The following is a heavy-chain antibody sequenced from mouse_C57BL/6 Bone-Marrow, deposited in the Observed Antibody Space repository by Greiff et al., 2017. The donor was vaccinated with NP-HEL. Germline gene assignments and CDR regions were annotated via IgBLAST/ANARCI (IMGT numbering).Heavy chain of an antibody. CDR2: ITHSGET. Sequence: QVQLKESGPGLVKPSQSLFLTCSITGFPITSGYYWIWIRQSPGKPLEWMGYITHSGETFYNPSLQSPISITRETSKNQFFLQLNSVTTEDTAMYYCAGDRTGDWYFDVWGTGTTVTVSS. J-gene: IGHJ1*03. V-gene: IGHV12-3*01. CDR1: GFPITSGYY. CDR3: AGDRTGDWYFDV. D-gene: IGHD4-1*01.